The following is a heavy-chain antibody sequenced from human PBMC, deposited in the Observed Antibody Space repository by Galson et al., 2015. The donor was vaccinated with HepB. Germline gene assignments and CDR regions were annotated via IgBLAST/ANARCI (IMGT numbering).Heavy chain of an antibody. CDR2: IWYDGSNK. Sequence: SLRLSCAASGFTFSTYGIHWVRQAPGKGLEWVGVIWYDGSNKYCGDPVKGRFTLSRDNSKNIVYLEMNSLRDEDTAVYYCAKEVGYSSNWFQGHHYYGMDVWGQGTTVTVSS. D-gene: IGHD6-19*01. CDR1: GFTFSTYG. J-gene: IGHJ6*02. CDR3: AKEVGYSSNWFQGHHYYGMDV. V-gene: IGHV3-33*06.